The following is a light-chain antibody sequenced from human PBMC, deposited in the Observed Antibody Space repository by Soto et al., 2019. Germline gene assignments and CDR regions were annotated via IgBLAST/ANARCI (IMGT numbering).Light chain of an antibody. Sequence: EIVLTQSPGTLSLSPGERATLSCRASQSVSSNHLAWYQQKPGQAPRLLIYGASTRASGIPDRFSGSGSGTDFTLTISRLEPEDLAVYYCQRYGRSPLTFGGGTKVDI. J-gene: IGKJ4*01. CDR3: QRYGRSPLT. CDR2: GAS. V-gene: IGKV3-20*01. CDR1: QSVSSNH.